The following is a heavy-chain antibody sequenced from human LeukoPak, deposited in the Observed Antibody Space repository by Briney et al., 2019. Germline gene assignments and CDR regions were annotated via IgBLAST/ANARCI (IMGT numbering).Heavy chain of an antibody. CDR2: IKSSGSS. Sequence: SETLSLTCTVSGGSVSSYYWSWIRQPPGKGLEWIGYIKSSGSSNYNPSLKSRVTISMDASKNQFSLRLNSVTAADTAVYYCARDGTVATNWFDPWGQGTLVTVSS. J-gene: IGHJ5*02. CDR3: ARDGTVATNWFDP. D-gene: IGHD5-12*01. V-gene: IGHV4-59*02. CDR1: GGSVSSYY.